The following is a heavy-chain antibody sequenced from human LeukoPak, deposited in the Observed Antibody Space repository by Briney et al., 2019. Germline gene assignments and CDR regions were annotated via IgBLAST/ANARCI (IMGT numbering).Heavy chain of an antibody. D-gene: IGHD6-13*01. Sequence: EGSLRLSCAASGFTFSSYGLSWVRQAPGKGLEWVSSLSGSGSRTYYADSVKGRFTVSRDNSKNTLYLQMSSLRAEDTAVYYCAKTNAPYSSSWDNSPGAFDIWGQGTMVTASS. CDR2: LSGSGSRT. CDR3: AKTNAPYSSSWDNSPGAFDI. CDR1: GFTFSSYG. J-gene: IGHJ3*02. V-gene: IGHV3-23*01.